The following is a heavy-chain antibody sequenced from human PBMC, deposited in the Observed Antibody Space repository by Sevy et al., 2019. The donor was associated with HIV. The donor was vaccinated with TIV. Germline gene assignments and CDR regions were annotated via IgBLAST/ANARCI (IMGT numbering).Heavy chain of an antibody. V-gene: IGHV3-30*04. CDR1: GFIFSNFA. Sequence: GGSLRLSCTVSGFIFSNFAMHWVRQAPGKGLEWVAVTSYDGSHKYYADSVKGRFIASRDNSRNILSLEMSSLTRDDTAVYYCARGENDDEFFQYWGQGTLVTVSS. J-gene: IGHJ1*01. D-gene: IGHD1-26*01. CDR2: TSYDGSHK. CDR3: ARGENDDEFFQY.